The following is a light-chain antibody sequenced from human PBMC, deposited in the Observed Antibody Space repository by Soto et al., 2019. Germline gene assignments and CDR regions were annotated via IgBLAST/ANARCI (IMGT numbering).Light chain of an antibody. V-gene: IGKV1D-16*01. CDR2: AAS. Sequence: DIKITLSPTCLPESVGARVNITCRASQGISSWLAWYQQKPGKAPKLLIYAASSLQSGVPSRFSCSGPGTEFTLTISCRQPDDFATYNCQHYNTYSEAVAQGTKVDIK. CDR1: QGISSW. CDR3: QHYNTYSEA. J-gene: IGKJ1*01.